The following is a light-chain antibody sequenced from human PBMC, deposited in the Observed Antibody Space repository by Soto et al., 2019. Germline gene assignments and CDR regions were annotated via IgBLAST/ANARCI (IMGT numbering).Light chain of an antibody. Sequence: DIQMTQSPSTLSASVGDRVTITCRASQSISSWLAWYQQKPGKAPKLLIYDASSLEIGVPSRFSGSGSGTEFTLTISSLQPDDFATYYCQQYNIMYTFGQGTKVDIK. CDR3: QQYNIMYT. CDR2: DAS. CDR1: QSISSW. J-gene: IGKJ2*01. V-gene: IGKV1-5*01.